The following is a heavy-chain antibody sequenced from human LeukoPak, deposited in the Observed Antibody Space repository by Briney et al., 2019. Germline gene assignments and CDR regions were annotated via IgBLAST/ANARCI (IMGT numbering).Heavy chain of an antibody. J-gene: IGHJ5*02. CDR3: ARWVVSDNWFDP. CDR1: GGTFSSYA. Sequence: ASVKVSCKASGGTFSSYAINWVRQATAQGLEWMGLMNPNSGNTGYAQKFQGRVTMTRNTSISTAYMELSSLRSEDTAVYYCARWVVSDNWFDPWGQGTLVTVSS. CDR2: MNPNSGNT. V-gene: IGHV1-8*02. D-gene: IGHD2-15*01.